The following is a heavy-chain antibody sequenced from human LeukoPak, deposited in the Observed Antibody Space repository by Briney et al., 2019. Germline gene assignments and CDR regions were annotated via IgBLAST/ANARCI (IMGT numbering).Heavy chain of an antibody. CDR2: INPNSGGT. CDR3: ARGGPITMVRGVIIAFDI. Sequence: GASVKVSCKASGYTFTDYYMHWVRQAPGQGLEWMGWINPNSGGTNYAQKFQGRVTMTRDTSISTAYMELSRLRSDDTAVYYCARGGPITMVRGVIIAFDIWGQGTMVTVSS. D-gene: IGHD3-10*01. V-gene: IGHV1-2*02. CDR1: GYTFTDYY. J-gene: IGHJ3*02.